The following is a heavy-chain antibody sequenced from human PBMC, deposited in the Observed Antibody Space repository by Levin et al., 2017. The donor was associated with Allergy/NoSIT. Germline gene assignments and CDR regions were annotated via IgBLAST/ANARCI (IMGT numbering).Heavy chain of an antibody. V-gene: IGHV3-49*04. CDR3: TMDPGSTDAFDI. D-gene: IGHD2-2*03. Sequence: GGSLRLSCAASGFTFSGSAMHWVRQASGKGLEWVGFIRSKAYGGTTEYAASVKGRFTISRDDSKSIAYLQMNSLKTEDTAVYYCTMDPGSTDAFDIWGQGTMVTVSS. CDR1: GFTFSGSA. CDR2: IRSKAYGGTT. J-gene: IGHJ3*02.